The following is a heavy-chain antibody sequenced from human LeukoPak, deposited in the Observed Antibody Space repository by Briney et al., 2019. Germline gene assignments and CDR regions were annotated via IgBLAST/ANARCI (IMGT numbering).Heavy chain of an antibody. CDR1: GITFSSYA. Sequence: GESLRLSCAASGITFSSYAMSWVRQAPGKGLEWVSAISGSGGNTYYADSVEGRFTISRDNSKNTLYLQMNSLRVEDTAVYYCARGSSSVTLPGDWGQGTLVTVSS. D-gene: IGHD2-2*01. J-gene: IGHJ4*02. CDR2: ISGSGGNT. V-gene: IGHV3-23*01. CDR3: ARGSSSVTLPGD.